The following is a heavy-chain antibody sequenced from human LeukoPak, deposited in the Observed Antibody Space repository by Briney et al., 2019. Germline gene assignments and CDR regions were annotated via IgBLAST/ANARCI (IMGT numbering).Heavy chain of an antibody. CDR2: ISTYNGNT. Sequence: GASVKVSCKPSSYTFTSYGISWVRRAPGQGLEWMGWISTYNGNTHYAQNFQGRVTMTTDTSTSTAYMELRSLKSDDTAVYYCARDTGASGSYYLGYWGQGTLVTVSS. CDR1: SYTFTSYG. D-gene: IGHD1-26*01. CDR3: ARDTGASGSYYLGY. V-gene: IGHV1-18*01. J-gene: IGHJ4*02.